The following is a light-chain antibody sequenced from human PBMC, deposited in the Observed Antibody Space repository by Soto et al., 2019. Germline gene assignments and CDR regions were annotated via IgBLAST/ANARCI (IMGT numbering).Light chain of an antibody. V-gene: IGKV1-33*01. CDR3: QRYENLPLS. J-gene: IGKJ4*01. CDR1: GDIDNY. Sequence: IRVTQSPSSLSASVGDRVTITCQASGDIDNYLNWYQQKPGKAPQVLIYAASNLASGVPSRFSGGGSGTHFTLTITNLQPEDTATYYCQRYENLPLSFGGGTKVEI. CDR2: AAS.